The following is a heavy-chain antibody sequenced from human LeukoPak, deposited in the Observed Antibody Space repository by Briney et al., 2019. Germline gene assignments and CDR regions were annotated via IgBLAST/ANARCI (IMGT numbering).Heavy chain of an antibody. Sequence: SETLSLTCTVSGGSISSSSYYWGWIRQPPGKGLEWIGSIYYSGSTYYNPSLKSRVTISVDTSKNQFSLKLSSVTAADTAVYYCARRYSYSSLPDYWGQGTLVTVSS. CDR1: GGSISSSSYY. D-gene: IGHD6-19*01. V-gene: IGHV4-39*01. CDR2: IYYSGST. CDR3: ARRYSYSSLPDY. J-gene: IGHJ4*02.